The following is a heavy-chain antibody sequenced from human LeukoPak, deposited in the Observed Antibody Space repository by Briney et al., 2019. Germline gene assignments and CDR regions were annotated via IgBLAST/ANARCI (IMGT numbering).Heavy chain of an antibody. CDR3: ARDPGGNSEGDAFDI. J-gene: IGHJ3*02. D-gene: IGHD4-23*01. CDR1: GGSISSGSYY. CDR2: IYTSGST. V-gene: IGHV4-61*02. Sequence: SETLSLTCTVSGGSISSGSYYWSWIRQPAGKGLEWIGRIYTSGSTNYNPSLKSRVTISVDTPKNQFSLKLSSVTAADTAVYYCARDPGGNSEGDAFDIWGQGTMVTVSS.